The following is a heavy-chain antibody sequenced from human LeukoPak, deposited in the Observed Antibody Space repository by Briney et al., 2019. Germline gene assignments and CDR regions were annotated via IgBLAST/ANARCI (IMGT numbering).Heavy chain of an antibody. Sequence: SETLSLTCSVSGGSITNYYWSWVRQPPGKEVEWIGDVSYTGSTSYNPSLKSRVTISVDTSKNQFSLKLSSLTAADTAVYYCPNVDGDVGRSGFHHWGRRILVTVSS. CDR1: GGSITNYY. V-gene: IGHV4-59*12. D-gene: IGHD4-17*01. J-gene: IGHJ4*01. CDR3: PNVDGDVGRSGFHH. CDR2: VSYTGST.